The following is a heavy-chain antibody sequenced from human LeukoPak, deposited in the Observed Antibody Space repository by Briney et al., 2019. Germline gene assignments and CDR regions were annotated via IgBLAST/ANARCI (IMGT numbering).Heavy chain of an antibody. D-gene: IGHD1-26*01. CDR3: ARGGLGDFQH. V-gene: IGHV3-48*02. Sequence: GGSLRLSCAASGFTFSSYTMNWVRQAPGKGLEWVSYISGGSTTIYYADSVRGRFTISRDNAKNSLCLQMNSLRDEDTAVYYCARGGLGDFQHWGQGTLVTVSS. J-gene: IGHJ1*01. CDR2: ISGGSTTI. CDR1: GFTFSSYT.